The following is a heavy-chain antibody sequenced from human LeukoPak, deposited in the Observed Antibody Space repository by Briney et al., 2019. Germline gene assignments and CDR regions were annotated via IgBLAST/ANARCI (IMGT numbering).Heavy chain of an antibody. V-gene: IGHV3-30-3*01. CDR1: GFTFSSYA. Sequence: PGGSLRLSCAASGFTFSSYAMHWVRQAPGKGLEWVAVVSYDGSNKYYADSVKGRFTISRDNSKNTLYLQMNSLRAEDTAVYYCARDFKCELWGQGTLVTVSS. CDR3: ARDFKCEL. D-gene: IGHD4/OR15-4a*01. CDR2: VSYDGSNK. J-gene: IGHJ4*02.